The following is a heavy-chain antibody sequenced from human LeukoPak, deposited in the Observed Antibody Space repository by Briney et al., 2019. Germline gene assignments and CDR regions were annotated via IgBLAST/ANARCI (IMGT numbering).Heavy chain of an antibody. J-gene: IGHJ3*02. D-gene: IGHD1-26*01. CDR2: IYPGDSDT. CDR3: ASTWELLEPDAFDI. Sequence: PGESPKISCKGSGYSVTNYWIGWVRQMPGKGLEWMGIIYPGDSDTRYSPSFQGQVTISADKSISTAYLQWSSLKASDTAMYYCASTWELLEPDAFDIWGQGTMVTVSS. V-gene: IGHV5-51*01. CDR1: GYSVTNYW.